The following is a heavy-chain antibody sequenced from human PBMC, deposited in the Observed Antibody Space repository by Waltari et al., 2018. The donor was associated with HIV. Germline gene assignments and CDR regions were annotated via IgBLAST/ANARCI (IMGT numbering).Heavy chain of an antibody. V-gene: IGHV4-39*01. J-gene: IGHJ4*02. CDR2: IYSNGVS. CDR1: TGYITQSYY. D-gene: IGHD6-19*01. CDR3: VALRTVTGTIDK. Sequence: QLQLQESGPALVKPSETLSLTCTVSTGYITQSYYWGWFLQFPGTGLEWIGSIYSNGVSHYAPSRKSRFALSVDISKNQFSLTLTAVTAADTSRYFCVALRTVTGTIDKWGQGTLVTVS.